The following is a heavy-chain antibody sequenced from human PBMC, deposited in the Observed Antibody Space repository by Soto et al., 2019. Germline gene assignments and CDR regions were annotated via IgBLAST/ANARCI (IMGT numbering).Heavy chain of an antibody. CDR3: AKDLYGAGWYNYFDP. J-gene: IGHJ5*02. D-gene: IGHD6-19*01. Sequence: QVQLVESGGGVVQPGRSLRLSCAASGFTFSTTGMHWVRPAPGKGLEWVAMISHDGGAKYYADSVKGRFTISRDTSNNPLYLQMNSLRPEDTAVYHCAKDLYGAGWYNYFDPWGQGTLVTVSS. V-gene: IGHV3-30*18. CDR1: GFTFSTTG. CDR2: ISHDGGAK.